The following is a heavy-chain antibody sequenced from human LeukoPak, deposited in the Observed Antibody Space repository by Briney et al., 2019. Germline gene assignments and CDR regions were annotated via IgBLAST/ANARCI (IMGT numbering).Heavy chain of an antibody. Sequence: GGSLRLSCAASGFTFSSNYMSWVRQAPGKGLEWVSVIYSGGSTYYADSVKGRFTISRDNSKNSLYLQMNSLRAEDTAVYYCARVSYTVTTGYFDYWGQGTLVTVSS. V-gene: IGHV3-53*01. CDR3: ARVSYTVTTGYFDY. CDR1: GFTFSSNY. CDR2: IYSGGST. D-gene: IGHD4-17*01. J-gene: IGHJ4*02.